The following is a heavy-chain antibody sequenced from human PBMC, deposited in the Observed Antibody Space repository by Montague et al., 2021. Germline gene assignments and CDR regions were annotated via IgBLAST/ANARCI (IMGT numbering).Heavy chain of an antibody. CDR1: GFTFGTYA. Sequence: SLILSCEASGFTFGTYAMSWVRQAPVKGLEWVSGISGGGGSIYYXDSVKGRFNISRDNTKITLYLQVSSLRAEETAVYYCVKDPHGSYYPHCTMDVWGQGTTVTVS. D-gene: IGHD1-26*01. V-gene: IGHV3-23*01. J-gene: IGHJ6*02. CDR3: VKDPHGSYYPHCTMDV. CDR2: ISGGGGSI.